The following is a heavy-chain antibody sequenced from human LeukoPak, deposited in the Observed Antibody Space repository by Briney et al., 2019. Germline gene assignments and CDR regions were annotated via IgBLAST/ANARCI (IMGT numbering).Heavy chain of an antibody. CDR2: LYHSGST. J-gene: IGHJ4*02. D-gene: IGHD1-26*01. Sequence: SETLSLTCAVSGYSIRSGHYWGWIRQPPGKGLEWIGSLYHSGSTDYNPSLRSRVTISVDTSKNQFSLKLTSVTAADTALYYRARLLSGSYSQFDYWGQGTLVTVSS. V-gene: IGHV4-38-2*01. CDR3: ARLLSGSYSQFDY. CDR1: GYSIRSGHY.